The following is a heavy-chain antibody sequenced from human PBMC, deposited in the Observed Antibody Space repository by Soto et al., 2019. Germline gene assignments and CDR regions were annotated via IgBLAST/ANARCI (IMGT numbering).Heavy chain of an antibody. CDR3: ASPLVYSSSWYGYYYYGMDV. J-gene: IGHJ6*02. CDR2: MNPNSGNT. V-gene: IGHV1-8*01. CDR1: GYTFTSYD. Sequence: QVQLVQSGAEVKKPGASVKVSCKASGYTFTSYDINWVRQATGQGLEWMGWMNPNSGNTGYAQKFQGRVTMTRNTAISTAYRELSSRRSEDTAVYYCASPLVYSSSWYGYYYYGMDVWGQGTTVTVSS. D-gene: IGHD6-13*01.